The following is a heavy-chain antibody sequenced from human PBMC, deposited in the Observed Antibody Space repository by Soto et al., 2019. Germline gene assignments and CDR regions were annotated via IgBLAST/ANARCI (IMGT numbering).Heavy chain of an antibody. CDR2: IYPGDSDT. J-gene: IGHJ4*02. D-gene: IGHD3-22*01. Sequence: GESLKISCKGSGYSFTSYWIGWVRQMPGKGLEWMGIIYPGDSDTRYSPSFQGQVTISADKSISTAYLQWSSLKASDTAMYYCARYGSGYYYDSSGYGYWGQGTLVTVSS. CDR3: ARYGSGYYYDSSGYGY. V-gene: IGHV5-51*01. CDR1: GYSFTSYW.